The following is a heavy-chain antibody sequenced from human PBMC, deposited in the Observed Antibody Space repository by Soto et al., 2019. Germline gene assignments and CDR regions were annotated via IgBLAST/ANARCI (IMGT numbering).Heavy chain of an antibody. CDR1: GYTFTSYG. D-gene: IGHD2-21*02. J-gene: IGHJ6*03. Sequence: GASVKVSCKASGYTFTSYGISWVRQAPGQGLEWMGWISAYNGNTNYAQKLQGRVTMTTDTSTSTAYMELRSLRSDDMAVYYCARETVTYYYYYMDVWGKGTTVTVSS. CDR2: ISAYNGNT. CDR3: ARETVTYYYYYMDV. V-gene: IGHV1-18*03.